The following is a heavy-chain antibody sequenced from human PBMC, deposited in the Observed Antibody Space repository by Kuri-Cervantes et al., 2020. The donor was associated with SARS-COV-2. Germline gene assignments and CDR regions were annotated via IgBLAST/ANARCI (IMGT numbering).Heavy chain of an antibody. CDR1: GFIFNDYS. J-gene: IGHJ5*02. V-gene: IGHV3-11*04. CDR2: ISSSGNNM. CDR3: ARDPGGVFLRGIMILSAHWFDT. Sequence: GGSLRLSCAASGFIFNDYSMGWIRQAPGKGLEWVSYISSSGNNMYYADSVKGRFTISRDDAKNLLHLQMNSLRAEDTAVYYCARDPGGVFLRGIMILSAHWFDTWGQGTLVTVSS. D-gene: IGHD3-9*01.